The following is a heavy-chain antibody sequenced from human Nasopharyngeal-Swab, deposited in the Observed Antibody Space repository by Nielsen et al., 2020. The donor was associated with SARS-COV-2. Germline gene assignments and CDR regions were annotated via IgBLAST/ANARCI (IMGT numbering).Heavy chain of an antibody. D-gene: IGHD2-15*01. CDR3: AREGHTGSVVDY. V-gene: IGHV4-59*01. Sequence: SETLSLTCTVSGGSISSYYWSWIRQPPGKGLEWIGYIYYSGNTNYNPSLKSRVTISVDTSKNQFSLKLSSVTAADTAVYYCAREGHTGSVVDYWGQGTLVTVSS. CDR2: IYYSGNT. CDR1: GGSISSYY. J-gene: IGHJ4*02.